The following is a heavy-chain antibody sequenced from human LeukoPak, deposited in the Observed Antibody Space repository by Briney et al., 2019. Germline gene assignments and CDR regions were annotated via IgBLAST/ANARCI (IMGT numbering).Heavy chain of an antibody. CDR2: INDSGST. J-gene: IGHJ4*02. CDR3: ARPPHVDITMAGLLY. CDR1: GGSSSGYY. V-gene: IGHV4-34*01. Sequence: SETPSLTCAVYGGSSSGYYWSWIRQPPGKGLEWIGEINDSGSTNCNPSLKSRVTISVDTSKNQFSLKLSSVTAADTAVYYCARPPHVDITMAGLLYWGRGTPVTVSS. D-gene: IGHD6-19*01.